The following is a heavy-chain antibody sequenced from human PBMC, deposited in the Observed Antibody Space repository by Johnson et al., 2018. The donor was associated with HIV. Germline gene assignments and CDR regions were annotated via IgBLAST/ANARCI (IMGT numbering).Heavy chain of an antibody. CDR2: IGVSATNT. J-gene: IGHJ3*02. D-gene: IGHD3-10*01. V-gene: IGHV3-23*04. CDR3: ARDSTLDMVTAFDI. Sequence: VQLVESGGGLVQPGGSLRLSCAASGFTFSTYAMSWVRQAPGKGLEWVSSIGVSATNTYYADSVKGRFTISRDNAKNSLYLQMNSLRADDTAVYYCARDSTLDMVTAFDIWGQGTMVTVSS. CDR1: GFTFSTYA.